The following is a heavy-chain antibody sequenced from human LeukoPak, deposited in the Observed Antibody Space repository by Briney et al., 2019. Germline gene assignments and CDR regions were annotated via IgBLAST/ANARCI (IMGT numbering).Heavy chain of an antibody. Sequence: SETLSLTCTVSGGSISSYYWSWIRQPPGKGLEWIGYIYYSGSTNYNPSLKSRVTISVDTSKNQFSLKLSSVTAADTAVYYCAGDYGGNSNWFDPWGQGTLVTVSS. CDR3: AGDYGGNSNWFDP. CDR1: GGSISSYY. D-gene: IGHD4-23*01. CDR2: IYYSGST. J-gene: IGHJ5*02. V-gene: IGHV4-59*01.